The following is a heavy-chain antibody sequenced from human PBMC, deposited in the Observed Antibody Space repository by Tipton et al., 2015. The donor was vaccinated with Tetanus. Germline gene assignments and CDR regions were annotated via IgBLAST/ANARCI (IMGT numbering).Heavy chain of an antibody. J-gene: IGHJ3*02. CDR3: ARGRRRGAYGDYGGQGEAFDI. CDR1: GGSFSGYY. D-gene: IGHD4-17*01. Sequence: TLSLTCAVYGGSFSGYYWSWIRQPPGKGLEWIGEINHSGSTNYNPSLKSRVTISVDTSKNQFSLKLSSVTAADTAVYYCARGRRRGAYGDYGGQGEAFDIWGQGTMVTVSS. CDR2: INHSGST. V-gene: IGHV4-34*01.